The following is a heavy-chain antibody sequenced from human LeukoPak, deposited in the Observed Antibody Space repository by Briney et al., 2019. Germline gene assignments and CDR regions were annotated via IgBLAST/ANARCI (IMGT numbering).Heavy chain of an antibody. CDR1: GFTFSSYG. CDR2: ISYDGSNK. Sequence: GGSLRLSCAASGFTFSSYGMHWVRQAPGKGLEWVAVISYDGSNKYYADSAKGRFTISRDNSKNSLFLQMNSLRAEDTAVYYCARVLRYCSGGNCYSGGLGYMDVWGKGTTVTISS. CDR3: ARVLRYCSGGNCYSGGLGYMDV. D-gene: IGHD2-15*01. V-gene: IGHV3-30*03. J-gene: IGHJ6*03.